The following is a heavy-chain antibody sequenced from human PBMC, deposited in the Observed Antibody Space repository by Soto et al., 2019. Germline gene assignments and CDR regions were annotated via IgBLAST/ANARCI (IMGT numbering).Heavy chain of an antibody. CDR2: IIPIFGTA. D-gene: IGHD4-17*01. J-gene: IGHJ6*02. V-gene: IGHV1-69*12. CDR1: GGTFSSYA. CDR3: ARERCGRRPHYYYGMDV. Sequence: QVQLVQSGAEVKKPGSSVKVSCKASGGTFSSYAISWVRQAPGQGLEWMGGIIPIFGTANYAQKFQGRVTITADESTSTAYRELSSLRAEDTAVYYCARERCGRRPHYYYGMDVWGQGTTVTVSS.